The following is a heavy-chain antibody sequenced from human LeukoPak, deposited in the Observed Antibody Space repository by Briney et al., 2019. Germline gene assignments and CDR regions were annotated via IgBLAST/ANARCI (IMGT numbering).Heavy chain of an antibody. CDR1: GFSIGSSW. CDR2: MNEDGSGT. D-gene: IGHD7-27*01. J-gene: IGHJ4*02. Sequence: GGSLRLSCAVSGFSIGSSWMSWVRQTPGKGLEWVADMNEDGSGTYYVDSVKGRFTVSGDNAQNSVYLQMNSLRVEDTGVYYCARDPAWGAIDYWGQGTLVTVSS. CDR3: ARDPAWGAIDY. V-gene: IGHV3-7*01.